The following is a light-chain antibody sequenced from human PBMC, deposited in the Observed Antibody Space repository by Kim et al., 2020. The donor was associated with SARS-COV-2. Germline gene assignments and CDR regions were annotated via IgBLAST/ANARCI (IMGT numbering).Light chain of an antibody. CDR2: GAS. J-gene: IGKJ1*01. CDR3: LQYNNWPRT. V-gene: IGKV3-15*01. CDR1: QSVVSS. Sequence: SVSPGERVTLSCRASQSVVSSLAWYQQKRGQAPRLLIYGASTRAADIPARFSGSGSGTAFTLTISSLQSEDFAVYYCLQYNNWPRTFGQGTKVDIK.